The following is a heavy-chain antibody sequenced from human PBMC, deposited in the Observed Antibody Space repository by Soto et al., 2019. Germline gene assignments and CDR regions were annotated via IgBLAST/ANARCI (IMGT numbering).Heavy chain of an antibody. J-gene: IGHJ6*02. CDR3: XXXXXXSXGXXXXXXXXMDV. Sequence: WIGYIHYSGSTYYNPSLKSRVTISVDTSKNQFSLKLSSVTAADTAVYXXXXXXXXSXGXXXXXXXXMDVWGQGTTVTVSS. D-gene: IGHD3-22*01. V-gene: IGHV4-31*02. CDR2: IHYSGST.